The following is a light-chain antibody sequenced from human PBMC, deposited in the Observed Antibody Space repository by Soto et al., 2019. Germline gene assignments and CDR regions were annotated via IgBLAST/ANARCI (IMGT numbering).Light chain of an antibody. Sequence: SVLTQPPSVSPAPRQTVTISCSGSSSNIGGNSVSWYQPLPGTAPKLLIYDDDKRPSGIPDRFSGSKSGTSATLGITGFQTGDEADYYCGSWDSSLSAYVFGTGTKATVL. CDR3: GSWDSSLSAYV. CDR2: DDD. J-gene: IGLJ1*01. CDR1: SSNIGGNS. V-gene: IGLV1-51*01.